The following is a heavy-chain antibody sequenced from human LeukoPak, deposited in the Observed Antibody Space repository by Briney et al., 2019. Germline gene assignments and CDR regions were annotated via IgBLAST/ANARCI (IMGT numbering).Heavy chain of an antibody. V-gene: IGHV1-2*02. CDR1: GYTFTGYY. D-gene: IGHD2-21*02. Sequence: ASVKVSCKASGYTFTGYYMHWVRQAPGQGLEWMGWINPNSGGTNYAQKFQGRVTMTRDTSISTAYMELSRLRSDDTAVYYCARHIVVVTSESRDAFDIWGQGTMVTVSS. CDR2: INPNSGGT. CDR3: ARHIVVVTSESRDAFDI. J-gene: IGHJ3*02.